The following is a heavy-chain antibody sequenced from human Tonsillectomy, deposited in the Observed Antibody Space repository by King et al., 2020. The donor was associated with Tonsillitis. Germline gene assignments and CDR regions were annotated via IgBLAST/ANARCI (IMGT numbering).Heavy chain of an antibody. V-gene: IGHV3-15*01. CDR2: IKSKSDGGTT. D-gene: IGHD4-17*01. J-gene: IGHJ4*02. CDR1: GFTFSDAW. Sequence: VQLVESGGGLVQPGGSLRLSCAASGFTFSDAWMNWVRQAPGKGLEWVGRIKSKSDGGTTDYAAPVKGRFTISRDDSKNTMYLQMSSLTTDDTAMYYCPTRPPPHGDYTLDYWGQGTLVTVSS. CDR3: PTRPPPHGDYTLDY.